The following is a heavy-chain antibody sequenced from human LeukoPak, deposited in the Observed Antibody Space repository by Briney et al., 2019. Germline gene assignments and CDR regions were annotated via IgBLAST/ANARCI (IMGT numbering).Heavy chain of an antibody. CDR2: ISYDGSNK. J-gene: IGHJ1*01. CDR1: GFTFSSYG. D-gene: IGHD1-26*01. CDR3: AKDSHPSGSYDAEYFQH. Sequence: GGSLRLSCAASGFTFSSYGMHWVRQAPGKGLEWVAVISYDGSNKYYADSVKGRFTISRDNSKNTLYLQMNSLRAEDTAVYYCAKDSHPSGSYDAEYFQHWGQGTLVTVSS. V-gene: IGHV3-30*18.